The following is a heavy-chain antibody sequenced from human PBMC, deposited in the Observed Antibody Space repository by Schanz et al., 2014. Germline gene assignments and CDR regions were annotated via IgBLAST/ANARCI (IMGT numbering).Heavy chain of an antibody. CDR3: ARGDISGYNGGLMDT. D-gene: IGHD5-12*01. J-gene: IGHJ5*02. V-gene: IGHV4-4*02. Sequence: QVQLQESGPGLVKPSGTLSLTCAVSGDSITSNRWWSWVRQPPGKGLEWIGEIYHSGRTNYDPSRKSRVTISRDNSNNQLSLKVSSVTAADTAIYYCARGDISGYNGGLMDTWGQGTLVTASS. CDR1: GDSITSNRW. CDR2: IYHSGRT.